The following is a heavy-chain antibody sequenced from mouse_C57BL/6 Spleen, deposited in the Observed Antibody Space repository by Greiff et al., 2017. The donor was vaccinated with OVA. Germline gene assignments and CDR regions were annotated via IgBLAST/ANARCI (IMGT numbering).Heavy chain of an antibody. CDR2: IWTGGGT. CDR3: AGSTVVDYFDV. V-gene: IGHV2-9-1*01. CDR1: GFSLTSYA. Sequence: VKLMESGPGLVAPSQSLSITCTVSGFSLTSYAISWVRQPPGKGLEWLGVIWTGGGTNYNSALKSRLSISKDNSTSQVYLKMNSLQTDDTARYYCAGSTVVDYFDVWGTGTTVTVSS. D-gene: IGHD1-1*01. J-gene: IGHJ1*03.